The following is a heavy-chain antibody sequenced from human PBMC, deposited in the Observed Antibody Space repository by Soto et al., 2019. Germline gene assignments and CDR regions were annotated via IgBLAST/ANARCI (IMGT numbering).Heavy chain of an antibody. V-gene: IGHV4-30-2*01. D-gene: IGHD3-22*01. CDR2: IYHSGST. CDR1: GGSISSGGYS. J-gene: IGHJ6*02. Sequence: SETLSLTCAVSGGSISSGGYSWSWIRQPPGKGLEWIGYIYHSGSTYYNPSLKSRVTISVDRSKNQFSLKLSSVTAADTAVYYCARATRTYYYDSSGYYPRENYYYYGMDVWGQGTTVTVS. CDR3: ARATRTYYYDSSGYYPRENYYYYGMDV.